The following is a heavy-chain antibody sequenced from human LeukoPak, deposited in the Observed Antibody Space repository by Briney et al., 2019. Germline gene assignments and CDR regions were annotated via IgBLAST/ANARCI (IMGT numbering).Heavy chain of an antibody. Sequence: PSETLPLTCAVYGGSFSGYYRSWIRQSPGKGLEWIGEISHNGKSNYNPSLKSRVTISVDTSRNQFSLRLTSVTAADTGVYYCVLGRWEPTGSYWGQGTLVTISS. CDR3: VLGRWEPTGSY. V-gene: IGHV4-34*01. J-gene: IGHJ4*02. D-gene: IGHD1-26*01. CDR2: ISHNGKS. CDR1: GGSFSGYY.